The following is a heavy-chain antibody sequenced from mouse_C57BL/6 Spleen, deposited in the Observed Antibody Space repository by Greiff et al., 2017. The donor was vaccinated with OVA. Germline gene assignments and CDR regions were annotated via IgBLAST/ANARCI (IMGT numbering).Heavy chain of an antibody. CDR1: GFNIKNTY. J-gene: IGHJ4*01. Sequence: VQLKESVAELVRPGASVKLSCTASGFNIKNTYMHWVKQRPEQGLEWIGRIDPANGNPKYAPKFQGKATITADTSSNTAYLQLSSLTSSDTSIYYCSRITTVVATCAMDYWGQGTSVPVSS. CDR3: SRITTVVATCAMDY. D-gene: IGHD1-1*01. CDR2: IDPANGNP. V-gene: IGHV14-3*01.